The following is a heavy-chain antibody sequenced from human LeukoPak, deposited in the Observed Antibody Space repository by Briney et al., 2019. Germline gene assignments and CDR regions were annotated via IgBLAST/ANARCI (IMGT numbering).Heavy chain of an antibody. V-gene: IGHV3-7*01. Sequence: GGSLRLSCAASGFTFSRYWMSWVRQAPGEGLEWVANIKQDGSEKYYVDSVKGRFTISRDNAKNSLYLQMNSLRAEDTAVYYCARVSSGPQDYWGQGTLVTVSS. CDR2: IKQDGSEK. CDR3: ARVSSGPQDY. D-gene: IGHD6-19*01. J-gene: IGHJ4*02. CDR1: GFTFSRYW.